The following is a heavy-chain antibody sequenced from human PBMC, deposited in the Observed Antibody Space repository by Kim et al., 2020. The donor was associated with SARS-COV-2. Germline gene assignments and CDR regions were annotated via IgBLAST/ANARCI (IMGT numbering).Heavy chain of an antibody. CDR1: GGTFSSYA. D-gene: IGHD2-2*01. Sequence: PVKVSCKASGGTFSSYAISWVRQAPGQGLEWMGGIIPIFGTANYAQKFQGRVTITADESTSTAYMELSSLRSEDTAVYYCASGEGVPAANFWFDPWGQGTLVTVSS. CDR2: IIPIFGTA. J-gene: IGHJ5*02. V-gene: IGHV1-69*13. CDR3: ASGEGVPAANFWFDP.